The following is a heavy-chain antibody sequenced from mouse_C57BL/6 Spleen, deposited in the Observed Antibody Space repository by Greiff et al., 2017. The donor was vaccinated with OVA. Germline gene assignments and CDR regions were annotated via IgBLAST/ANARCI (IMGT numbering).Heavy chain of an antibody. CDR1: GYTFTSYW. Sequence: VQLQQPGAELVKPGASVKLSCKASGYTFTSYWMHWVKQRPGQGLEWIGMIHPNSGSTNYNEKFKSKATLTVDKSSSTAYMQLSSLTSEDSAVYYCARGDHYYGSSYAMDYWGQGTSVTVSS. CDR2: IHPNSGST. V-gene: IGHV1-64*01. D-gene: IGHD1-1*01. J-gene: IGHJ4*01. CDR3: ARGDHYYGSSYAMDY.